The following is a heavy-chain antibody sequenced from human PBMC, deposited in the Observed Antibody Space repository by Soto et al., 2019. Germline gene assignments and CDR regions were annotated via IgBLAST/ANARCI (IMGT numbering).Heavy chain of an antibody. CDR3: ARDHGSGRSKWLDP. V-gene: IGHV4-4*02. CDR2: VYHSGTT. D-gene: IGHD6-19*01. Sequence: SETLCVTGAGSGDSISRTKGVNWGRQPPGKGLEGIGDVYHSGTTSYNPALKSRVTISVDKYKNQFSLRLSSVTAADTAVYYCARDHGSGRSKWLDPWGQGTLVTVS. J-gene: IGHJ5*02. CDR1: GDSISRTKG.